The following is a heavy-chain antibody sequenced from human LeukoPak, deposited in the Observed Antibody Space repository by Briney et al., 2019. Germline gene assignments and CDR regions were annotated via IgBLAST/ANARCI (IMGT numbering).Heavy chain of an antibody. D-gene: IGHD2-15*01. CDR2: IYYNGST. CDR1: GGSISSYY. J-gene: IGHJ4*02. V-gene: IGHV4-59*01. CDR3: ARVAGVEVAPATSY. Sequence: PSETLSLTCTVSGGSISSYYWSWIRQPPGKGLEWIGYIYYNGSTNYNPSLKSRVTISVDTSKNQFSLKLSSVTAADTAVYYCARVAGVEVAPATSYWGQGTLATVSS.